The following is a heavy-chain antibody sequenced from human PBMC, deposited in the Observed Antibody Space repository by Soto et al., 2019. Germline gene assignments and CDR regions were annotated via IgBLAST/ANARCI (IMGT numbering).Heavy chain of an antibody. Sequence: GASVKVCCKASGGTFSSYDINWVRQATGQGLEWMGWMNPNSGNTGYAQKFQGRVTMTRNTSISTAYMELSSLRSEDTAVYYCARGGVFFFAAPTNPFDYWGQGTLVTVSS. D-gene: IGHD3-10*01. CDR1: GGTFSSYD. CDR3: ARGGVFFFAAPTNPFDY. V-gene: IGHV1-8*02. J-gene: IGHJ4*02. CDR2: MNPNSGNT.